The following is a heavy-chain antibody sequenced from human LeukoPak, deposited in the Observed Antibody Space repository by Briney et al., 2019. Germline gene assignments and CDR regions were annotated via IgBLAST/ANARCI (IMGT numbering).Heavy chain of an antibody. CDR2: ISGSGGST. J-gene: IGHJ4*02. CDR1: GFTFGSYA. V-gene: IGHV3-23*01. Sequence: GGSLRLSCAASGFTFGSYAMSWVRQAPGKGLEWVSAISGSGGSTYYADSVKGRFTISRDNSKNTLYLQMNSLRAEDTAVYYCATGLGYSGYDFLDYWGQGTLVTVSS. D-gene: IGHD5-12*01. CDR3: ATGLGYSGYDFLDY.